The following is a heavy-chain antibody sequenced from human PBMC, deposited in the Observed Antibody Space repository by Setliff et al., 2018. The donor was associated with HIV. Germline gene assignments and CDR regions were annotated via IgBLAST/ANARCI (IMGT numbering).Heavy chain of an antibody. CDR1: GYTFTAYY. V-gene: IGHV1-2*06. CDR3: ASKVYCTNGVCLDAFDI. Sequence: GASVKVSCKASGYTFTAYYMHWVRQAPGQGLEWMGRIIPSRGGTNYAQKFQGRVTMTRDTSISTAYMELSRLRSEDTAVYYCASKVYCTNGVCLDAFDIWGQGTMVTVSS. D-gene: IGHD2-8*01. J-gene: IGHJ3*02. CDR2: IIPSRGGT.